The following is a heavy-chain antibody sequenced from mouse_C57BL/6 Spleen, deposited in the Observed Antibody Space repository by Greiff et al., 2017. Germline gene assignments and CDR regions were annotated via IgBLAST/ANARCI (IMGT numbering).Heavy chain of an antibody. J-gene: IGHJ3*01. V-gene: IGHV8-12*01. CDR3: ARVYYDYWFAY. CDR1: GFSLSTSGMG. D-gene: IGHD2-4*01. CDR2: IYWDDDK. Sequence: QVTLKVSGPGLLQSSQTLSLTCSFSGFSLSTSGMGVSGFRQPSGKGLEWLAHIYWDDDKRSNPSLKSRLTISKDTSRTQVFLKITSVDTADTATYYCARVYYDYWFAYWGHRTLVTVAA.